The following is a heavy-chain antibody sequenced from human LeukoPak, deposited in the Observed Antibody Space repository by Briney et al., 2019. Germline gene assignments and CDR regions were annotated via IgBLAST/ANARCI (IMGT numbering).Heavy chain of an antibody. J-gene: IGHJ6*03. CDR1: GYTFSNYG. V-gene: IGHV1-18*01. Sequence: ASVKVSCKASGYTFSNYGISWVRQAPGQGLEWMGWISGYNGDTNYGETFPGRVTMTTDTSTSTVYMELRSLRSDDTAVYYCAREQEVSSRWAGRSYYQYYYMDVWGKGTTVTVSS. CDR3: AREQEVSSRWAGRSYYQYYYMDV. CDR2: ISGYNGDT. D-gene: IGHD6-13*01.